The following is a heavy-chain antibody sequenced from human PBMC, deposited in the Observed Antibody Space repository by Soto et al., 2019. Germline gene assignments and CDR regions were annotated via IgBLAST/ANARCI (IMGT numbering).Heavy chain of an antibody. CDR2: IYHTGST. CDR1: GGSISYYY. CDR3: ARDSASHPPGFHD. Sequence: SETLSLTCAVSGGSISYYYWSWIRQPPGKGLEWIGYIYHTGSTNYNPSLKSRVTISVDTSKNQFSLKLSSVTAADTAVYYCARDSASHPPGFHDSGQGTLLTLS. V-gene: IGHV4-59*01. J-gene: IGHJ4*02.